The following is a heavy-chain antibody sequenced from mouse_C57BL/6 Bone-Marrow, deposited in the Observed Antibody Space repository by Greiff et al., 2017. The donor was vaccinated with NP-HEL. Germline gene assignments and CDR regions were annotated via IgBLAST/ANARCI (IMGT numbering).Heavy chain of an antibody. V-gene: IGHV1-53*01. CDR2: INPSNGGT. Sequence: QVQLQQPGTELVKPGASVKLSCKASGYTFTSYWMHWVKQRPGQGLEWIGNINPSNGGTNYNEKFKSKATLTVDKSSSTAYMQLSSLTSEDSAVYYCARVLYYYGSSYPTLFAYWGKGTLVTVSA. CDR3: ARVLYYYGSSYPTLFAY. CDR1: GYTFTSYW. J-gene: IGHJ3*01. D-gene: IGHD1-1*01.